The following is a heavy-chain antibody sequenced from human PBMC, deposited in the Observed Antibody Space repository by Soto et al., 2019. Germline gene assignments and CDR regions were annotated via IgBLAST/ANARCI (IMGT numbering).Heavy chain of an antibody. D-gene: IGHD2-2*01. CDR3: ARVPDR. CDR1: GCSIRSEGYS. CDR2: IYHSGST. Sequence: LTCAVSGCSIRSEGYSWSWIRQPPGKGLEWIGYIYHSGSTYYNPSLKSRVTISVDRSKNQFSLKLSSVTAADTAVYYCARVPDRWGQGTLVTVSS. J-gene: IGHJ5*02. V-gene: IGHV4-30-2*01.